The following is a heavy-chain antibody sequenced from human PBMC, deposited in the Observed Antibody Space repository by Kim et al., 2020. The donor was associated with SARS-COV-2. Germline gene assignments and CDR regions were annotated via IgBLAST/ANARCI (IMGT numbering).Heavy chain of an antibody. J-gene: IGHJ4*02. V-gene: IGHV3-48*03. Sequence: SVKGRFTISRDNAKNSLYLQMNSLRAEDTAVYYCARDLTRGSGSQGLDHWGQGALVTVSS. CDR3: ARDLTRGSGSQGLDH. D-gene: IGHD3-10*01.